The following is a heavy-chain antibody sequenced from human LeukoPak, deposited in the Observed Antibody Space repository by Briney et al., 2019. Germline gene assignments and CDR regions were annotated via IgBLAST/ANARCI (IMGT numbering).Heavy chain of an antibody. CDR3: ARQAVVVAALLDC. CDR2: IYYSGST. V-gene: IGHV4-39*01. CDR1: GGSISSSSYY. Sequence: PSETLSLTCTVSGGSISSSSYYWGWIRQPPGKGLERIGNIYYSGSTYYNPSLMSRVTISVDTSKNHFFLKLSSVTAADTAVYYCARQAVVVAALLDCWGQGTLVTVSS. D-gene: IGHD2-15*01. J-gene: IGHJ4*02.